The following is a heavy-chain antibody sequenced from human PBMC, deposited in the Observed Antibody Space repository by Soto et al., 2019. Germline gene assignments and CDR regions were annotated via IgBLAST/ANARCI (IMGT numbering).Heavy chain of an antibody. J-gene: IGHJ4*02. CDR2: ISGSGGST. V-gene: IGHV3-23*01. D-gene: IGHD6-19*01. CDR3: AKAPGIAVAGTFDY. Sequence: PGGSLRLSCAASGFTFSSYAMSWVRQAPGKGLEWVSAISGSGGSTYYADSVEGRFTISRDNSKNTLYLQMNSLRAEDTAVYYCAKAPGIAVAGTFDYWGQGTLVTVSS. CDR1: GFTFSSYA.